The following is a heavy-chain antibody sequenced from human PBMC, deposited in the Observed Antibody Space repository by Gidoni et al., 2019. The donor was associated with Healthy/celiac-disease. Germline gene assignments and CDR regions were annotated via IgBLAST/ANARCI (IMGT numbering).Heavy chain of an antibody. Sequence: QVQLVQSGAEVKKPVASVKVSCKASGYTFTSYAMHWVRQAPGQRLEWMGWINAGNGNTKYSQKFQGRVTITRDTSASTAYMELSSLRSEDTAVYYCARVAVINCSGGSCYRTHFDYWGQGTLVTVSS. J-gene: IGHJ4*02. CDR3: ARVAVINCSGGSCYRTHFDY. CDR1: GYTFTSYA. CDR2: INAGNGNT. V-gene: IGHV1-3*01. D-gene: IGHD2-15*01.